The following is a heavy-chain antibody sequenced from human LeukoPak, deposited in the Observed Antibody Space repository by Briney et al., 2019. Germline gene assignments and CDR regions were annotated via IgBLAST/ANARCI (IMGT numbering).Heavy chain of an antibody. D-gene: IGHD2-2*01. CDR1: GYTFTGYY. V-gene: IGHV1-2*02. Sequence: ASVKVSCKASGYTFTGYYMHWVRQAPGQGLEWMGWINPNSGGTNYAQKFQGRVTMTRDTSISTAYMELSGLRSDDTAVYYCARKQPVIVVVPAAAEGYYYGMDVWGRGTTVTVSS. J-gene: IGHJ6*02. CDR2: INPNSGGT. CDR3: ARKQPVIVVVPAAAEGYYYGMDV.